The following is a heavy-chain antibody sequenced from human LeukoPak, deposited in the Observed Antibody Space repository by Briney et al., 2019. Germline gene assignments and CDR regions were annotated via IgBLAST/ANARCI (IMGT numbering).Heavy chain of an antibody. Sequence: GGSLRLSCAASGFTFSDHAMTWVRQAPGKGLQWVSYIDGSGTTIYYAESVRGRFTISRDNAKNSLYLQMNSLRVEDTALYYCARDMTITGADDYWGQGTRVTVSS. D-gene: IGHD6-13*01. CDR1: GFTFSDHA. V-gene: IGHV3-48*03. J-gene: IGHJ4*02. CDR2: IDGSGTTI. CDR3: ARDMTITGADDY.